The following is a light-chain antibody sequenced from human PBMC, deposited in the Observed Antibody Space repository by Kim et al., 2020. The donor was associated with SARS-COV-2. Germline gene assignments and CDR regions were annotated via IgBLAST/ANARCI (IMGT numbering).Light chain of an antibody. Sequence: SPGESAPLACTASQPVQTHPLAWYRQKPGQAPLLLIYGASSRPTGIPDRFRGTGSGTDFTLTITSLEPEDFAVYYCQHYDRSPYTFGQGTKVDIK. V-gene: IGKV3-20*01. J-gene: IGKJ1*01. CDR2: GAS. CDR1: QPVQTHP. CDR3: QHYDRSPYT.